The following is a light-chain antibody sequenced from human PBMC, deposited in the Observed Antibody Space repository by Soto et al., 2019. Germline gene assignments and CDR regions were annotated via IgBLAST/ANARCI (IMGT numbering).Light chain of an antibody. V-gene: IGKV3-15*01. CDR2: RAS. Sequence: EIVMTQSPATLSLSPGERATLSCRASQSVSSKLAWYQQKPGQAPRLLIYRASTRATGIPARFSGSGSGTEFTLTISSLQSEDFAVYYCQQYNDWPPWTFGQGTKVDI. CDR1: QSVSSK. CDR3: QQYNDWPPWT. J-gene: IGKJ1*01.